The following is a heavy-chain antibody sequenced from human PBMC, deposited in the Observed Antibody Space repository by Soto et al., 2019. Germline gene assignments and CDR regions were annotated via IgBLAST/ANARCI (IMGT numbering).Heavy chain of an antibody. D-gene: IGHD5-18*01. CDR1: GGSISSGGYY. CDR2: IYYSGST. J-gene: IGHJ6*02. V-gene: IGHV4-31*03. CDR3: ARESGYSYGYRYYYYGMDV. Sequence: SETLSLTCTVSGGSISSGGYYWSWIRQHPGKGLEWIGYIYYSGSTYYNPSLKSRVTIPVDTSKNQFSLKLSSVTAVDTAVYYCARESGYSYGYRYYYYGMDVWGQGTTVTVSS.